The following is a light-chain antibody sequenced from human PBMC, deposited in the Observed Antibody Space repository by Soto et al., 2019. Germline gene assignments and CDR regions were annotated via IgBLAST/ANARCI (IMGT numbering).Light chain of an antibody. V-gene: IGKV3-11*01. CDR3: QQRHSWPKT. Sequence: EVVLTQSPATLSLSPGQRATLSCRASQSVITYFAWYQQKPGQPPRLLIYGASYRATGIPARFSGSGSGTDFTLTISSLEPDDFAVYYCQQRHSWPKTFGQGTKLEIK. CDR1: QSVITY. CDR2: GAS. J-gene: IGKJ2*01.